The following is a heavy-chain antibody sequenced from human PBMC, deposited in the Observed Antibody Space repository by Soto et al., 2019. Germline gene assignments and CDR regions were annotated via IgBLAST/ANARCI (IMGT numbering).Heavy chain of an antibody. J-gene: IGHJ6*02. V-gene: IGHV3-23*01. CDR1: GFTFSSYA. Sequence: GGSLRLSCAASGFTFSSYAMSWVRQAPGKGLEWVSAISGSGGSTYYADSVKGPFTISRDNSKNTLYLQMNSLRAEDTAVYYCAKDSRDGKPYYYYGMDVWGQGTTVTVSS. CDR2: ISGSGGST. CDR3: AKDSRDGKPYYYYGMDV.